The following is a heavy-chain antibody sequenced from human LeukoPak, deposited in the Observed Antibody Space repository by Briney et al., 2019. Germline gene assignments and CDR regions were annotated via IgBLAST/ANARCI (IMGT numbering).Heavy chain of an antibody. CDR3: AKAARSSWYNWFDP. CDR2: ISGSGGST. V-gene: IGHV3-23*01. D-gene: IGHD6-13*01. J-gene: IGHJ5*02. CDR1: GFTFSSYG. Sequence: GGTLRLSCAASGFTFSSYGMSWVRQAPGKGLEWVSAISGSGGSTYYADSVKGRFTISRDNSKNTLYLQMNSLRAEDTAVYYCAKAARSSWYNWFDPWGQGTLVTVSS.